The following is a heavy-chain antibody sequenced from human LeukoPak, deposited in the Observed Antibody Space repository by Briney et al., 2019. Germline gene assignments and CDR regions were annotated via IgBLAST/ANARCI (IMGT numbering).Heavy chain of an antibody. J-gene: IGHJ6*02. Sequence: GESLKISCKGSGYSFTSYWIGWVRQMPGKGLEWMGIIYPGDSDTRYSPSFQGQVTISADKSSSTAYLQWSSLKASDTAMYYCARHRGAGGSGSYYTYHYYAMDVWGQGTTVTVSS. CDR1: GYSFTSYW. V-gene: IGHV5-51*01. CDR3: ARHRGAGGSGSYYTYHYYAMDV. CDR2: IYPGDSDT. D-gene: IGHD3-10*01.